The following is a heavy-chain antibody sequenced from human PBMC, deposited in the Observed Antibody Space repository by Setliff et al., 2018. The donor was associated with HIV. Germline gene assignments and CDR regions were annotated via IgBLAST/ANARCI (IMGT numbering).Heavy chain of an antibody. CDR2: IYYSGST. CDR1: GGSISGSNYY. J-gene: IGHJ5*02. CDR3: ASRVYYYDSSGYLREEGFDP. Sequence: ETLSLTCTVSGGSISGSNYYWGWIRQPPGKGLEWVGSIYYSGSTYYNPSLKSRVTISIDTSKNQFSLKLSSVTAADAAVYYCASRVYYYDSSGYLREEGFDPWGQGTLVTVSS. D-gene: IGHD3-22*01. V-gene: IGHV4-39*01.